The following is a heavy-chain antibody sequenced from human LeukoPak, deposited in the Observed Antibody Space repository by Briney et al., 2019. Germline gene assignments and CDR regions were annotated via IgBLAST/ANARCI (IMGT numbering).Heavy chain of an antibody. V-gene: IGHV3-53*01. J-gene: IGHJ4*02. CDR1: GFTVSSNY. CDR2: IYSGGST. Sequence: GGSLRLSCAASGFTVSSNYMSWVRQAPGKGLECVSVIYSGGSTYYADSVKGRFTISRDNSKYTLYLQVNSLRAEDTAVYYCARYPSDQYYFDYWGQGTLVTVSS. CDR3: ARYPSDQYYFDY.